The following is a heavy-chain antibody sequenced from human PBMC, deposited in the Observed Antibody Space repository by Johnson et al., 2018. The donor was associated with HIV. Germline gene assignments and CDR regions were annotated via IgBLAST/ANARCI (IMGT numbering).Heavy chain of an antibody. CDR2: INWNGGST. D-gene: IGHD3-3*02. CDR3: ARGALGAFDI. CDR1: GFTFDDYG. Sequence: VQLVESGGGLVQPGGSLRLSCVASGFTFDDYGMSWVRHAPGKGLEWVSGINWNGGSTGYAASGKGRFTISRDNAKNSRYLQMNSLRAEDTALYYCARGALGAFDIWGQGTMVTVSS. V-gene: IGHV3-20*04. J-gene: IGHJ3*02.